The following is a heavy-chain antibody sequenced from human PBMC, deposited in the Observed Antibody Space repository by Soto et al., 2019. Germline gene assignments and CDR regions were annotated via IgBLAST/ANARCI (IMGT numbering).Heavy chain of an antibody. CDR2: ISGSEDRT. Sequence: LQSGGGGVQPGESLRLSCAASGFSIRDHALSWVRQAAGGGLEWVSGISGSEDRTNYADFVRGRFIISKDRAKNTLALDMSGLRVDDTAVYFCGRTYTGGCGQGTLVTVSS. J-gene: IGHJ4*02. CDR1: GFSIRDHA. CDR3: GRTYTGG. D-gene: IGHD2-15*01. V-gene: IGHV3-23*01.